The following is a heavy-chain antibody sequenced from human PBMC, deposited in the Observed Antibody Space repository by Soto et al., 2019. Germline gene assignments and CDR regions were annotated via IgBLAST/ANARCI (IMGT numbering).Heavy chain of an antibody. Sequence: QVQLVQSGAEVKKPGSSVKVSCKASGGTFSSYTISWVRQAPGQGLEWMGRIIPILGIANYAQKFQGRVTITADKSTSTAYMELSSLRSEDTAVYCCARDRYCSGGSCYSHWGQGTLVTVSS. D-gene: IGHD2-15*01. CDR3: ARDRYCSGGSCYSH. CDR1: GGTFSSYT. CDR2: IIPILGIA. V-gene: IGHV1-69*08. J-gene: IGHJ4*02.